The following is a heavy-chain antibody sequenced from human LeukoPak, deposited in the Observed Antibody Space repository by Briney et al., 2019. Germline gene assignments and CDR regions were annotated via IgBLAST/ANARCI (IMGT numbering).Heavy chain of an antibody. Sequence: PSETLSLTCTVSGGSISSYYWSWIRQPPGKGLEWIGYIYYSGSTNYNPSLKSRVTISVDTSKNQFSLKLSSVTAADTAVYYCARDLGGVSLNWFDPWGQGTLVTVSS. CDR2: IYYSGST. CDR3: ARDLGGVSLNWFDP. D-gene: IGHD1-26*01. CDR1: GGSISSYY. J-gene: IGHJ5*02. V-gene: IGHV4-59*01.